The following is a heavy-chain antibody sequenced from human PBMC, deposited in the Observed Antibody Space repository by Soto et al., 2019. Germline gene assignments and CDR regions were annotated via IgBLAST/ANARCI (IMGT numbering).Heavy chain of an antibody. D-gene: IGHD6-13*01. V-gene: IGHV1-2*02. CDR1: GYTFTGYY. CDR3: ARDPGKSIAAAVYYYGMDV. J-gene: IGHJ6*02. CDR2: INPNSGGT. Sequence: ASVKVSCKASGYTFTGYYMHWVRQAPGQGLEWMGWINPNSGGTNYAQKFQGRVTMTRDTSISTAYMELSRLRSDDTAVYYCARDPGKSIAAAVYYYGMDVWGQGTTVTVS.